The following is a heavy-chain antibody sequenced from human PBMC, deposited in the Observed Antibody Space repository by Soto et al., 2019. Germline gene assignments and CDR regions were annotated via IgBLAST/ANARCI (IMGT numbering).Heavy chain of an antibody. Sequence: SATLYLICVINGASFSGSYSSWIIEPRGIGLDWIGEINHSGSTNYNPSLKSRVTISVDTSKNLFSLKLSSVTAADTAVYYCARGGYDILTGYYNYYYYGMDVWGQGTTVT. J-gene: IGHJ6*02. CDR3: ARGGYDILTGYYNYYYYGMDV. V-gene: IGHV4-34*01. CDR2: INHSGST. D-gene: IGHD3-9*01. CDR1: GASFSGSY.